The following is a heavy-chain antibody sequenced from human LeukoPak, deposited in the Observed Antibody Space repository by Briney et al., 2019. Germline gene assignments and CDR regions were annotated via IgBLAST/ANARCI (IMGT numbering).Heavy chain of an antibody. V-gene: IGHV1-2*02. D-gene: IGHD1-1*01. CDR3: AREGWTGTSDAFDI. J-gene: IGHJ3*02. CDR1: GYTFTGYY. CDR2: INPNSGGT. Sequence: ASVKVSCKASGYTFTGYYMHWVRQAPGQGLEWMGWINPNSGGTNYAQKFQGRVTMTRDTSISTAYMELSRLRSDDTAVYYCAREGWTGTSDAFDIWGQGTMVTVSS.